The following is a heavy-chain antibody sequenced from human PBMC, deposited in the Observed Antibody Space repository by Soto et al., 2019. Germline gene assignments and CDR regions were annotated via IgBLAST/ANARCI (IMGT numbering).Heavy chain of an antibody. V-gene: IGHV1-8*01. CDR3: ARERTGPNYFDY. CDR2: MNPNSGNT. Sequence: ASVKVSCKASGYTFTSYDINWVRQAPGQGLEWMGWMNPNSGNTAYAQKFQGRVTMTRNTSISTAYMELSSLRSEDTAVYYCARERTGPNYFDYWGQGTLVTVSS. CDR1: GYTFTSYD. J-gene: IGHJ4*02. D-gene: IGHD1-7*01.